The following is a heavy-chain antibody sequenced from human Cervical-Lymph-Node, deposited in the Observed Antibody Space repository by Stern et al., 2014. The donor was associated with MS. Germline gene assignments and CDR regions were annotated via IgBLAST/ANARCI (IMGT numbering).Heavy chain of an antibody. J-gene: IGHJ4*02. CDR1: GFTFDDYA. CDR2: ISWNGGSI. D-gene: IGHD1-14*01. CDR3: AKDIGTWDHLDY. V-gene: IGHV3-9*01. Sequence: EVQLVQSGGGLVQPGRSLRLSCTASGFTFDDYAMHWVPQAPGKGLEWVSGISWNGGSIVYANSVKGRFTISRDNAKNSLYLQMNSLRAEDTALYFCAKDIGTWDHLDYWGQGTLVTVSS.